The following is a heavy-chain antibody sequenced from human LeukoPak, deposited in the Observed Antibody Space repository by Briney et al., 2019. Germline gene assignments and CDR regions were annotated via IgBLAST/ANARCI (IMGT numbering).Heavy chain of an antibody. CDR1: GGSISSSSYY. D-gene: IGHD3-22*01. CDR2: IYYGGSA. V-gene: IGHV4-39*01. Sequence: PSETLSLTCTVSGGSISSSSYYWGWIRQPPGKGLEWIGSIYYGGSAYYNPSLKSRVTISVDTSKNQFSLKLSSVTAADTAVYYCARRGYDSSGCYYAYWGQGTLVTVSS. J-gene: IGHJ4*02. CDR3: ARRGYDSSGCYYAY.